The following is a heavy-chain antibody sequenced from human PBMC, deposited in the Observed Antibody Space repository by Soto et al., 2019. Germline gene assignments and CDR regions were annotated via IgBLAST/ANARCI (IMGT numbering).Heavy chain of an antibody. CDR2: IIPMFGTP. V-gene: IGHV1-69*18. D-gene: IGHD2-2*01. CDR3: VRGCCNRTYDPDGFGL. Sequence: QVQLVQSGAEVKKPGSSVKVAFRASGGTFSTYAINWVRQAPGHGLEWMGNIIPMFGTPNYARKFQGRVTITSDESTTTAYMELSSLTSEATAVYYCVRGCCNRTYDPDGFGLWGQGTMVTVS. CDR1: GGTFSTYA. J-gene: IGHJ3*01.